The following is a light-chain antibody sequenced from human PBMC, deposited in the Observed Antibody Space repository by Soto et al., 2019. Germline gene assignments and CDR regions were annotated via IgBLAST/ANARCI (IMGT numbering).Light chain of an antibody. CDR1: SGSVSTTYY. Sequence: QTVVTQEPSFSVSPGGTVTLTCGLTSGSVSTTYYPSWYQQTPGQAPRTLLYSTSTRSSGVPDRFSGSILGNKAALTITGAQAEDESDYYCVLYMGSGISVFGGATQLTVL. J-gene: IGLJ3*02. CDR2: STS. V-gene: IGLV8-61*01. CDR3: VLYMGSGISV.